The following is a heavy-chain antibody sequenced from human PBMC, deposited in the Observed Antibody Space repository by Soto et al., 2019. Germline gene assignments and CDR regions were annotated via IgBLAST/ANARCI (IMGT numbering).Heavy chain of an antibody. V-gene: IGHV3-13*01. D-gene: IGHD6-19*01. CDR3: ARSRRRYSSGWHYYYYGMDV. CDR1: GFTFSSYD. CDR2: IGTAGDT. J-gene: IGHJ6*02. Sequence: VGSLRLSCAASGFTFSSYDMHWVRQATGKGLEWVSAIGTAGDTYYPGSVKGRFTISRENAKNSLYLQMNSLRAGDTAVYYCARSRRRYSSGWHYYYYGMDVWGQGTTVTVSS.